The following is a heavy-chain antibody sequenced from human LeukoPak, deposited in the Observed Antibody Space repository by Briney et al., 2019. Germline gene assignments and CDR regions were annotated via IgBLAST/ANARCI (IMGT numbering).Heavy chain of an antibody. CDR1: GFTFTTYW. Sequence: GGSLRLSCAASGFTFTTYWMGWVRQAPGKGLEWVANIKQDGSEQYYVDSVKGRFTISRDNAKNSLSLQMNSLRAEDTAVYYCAKDMKVAAGPFDYWGQGTLVTVAS. D-gene: IGHD6-13*01. CDR3: AKDMKVAAGPFDY. CDR2: IKQDGSEQ. J-gene: IGHJ4*02. V-gene: IGHV3-7*01.